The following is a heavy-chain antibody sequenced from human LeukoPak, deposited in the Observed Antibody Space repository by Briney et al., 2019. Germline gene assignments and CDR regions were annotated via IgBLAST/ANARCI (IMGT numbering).Heavy chain of an antibody. CDR3: ARDHSLRFGELSSDY. J-gene: IGHJ4*02. Sequence: GGCLRLSCAASGFTFSSYTMNWVRQAPGKGLEWVAVISYDGSNKYYADSVKGRFTISRDDSKNTLYLQMNSLRAEDTAVYYCARDHSLRFGELSSDYWGQGTLVTVSS. D-gene: IGHD3-10*01. CDR2: ISYDGSNK. CDR1: GFTFSSYT. V-gene: IGHV3-30-3*01.